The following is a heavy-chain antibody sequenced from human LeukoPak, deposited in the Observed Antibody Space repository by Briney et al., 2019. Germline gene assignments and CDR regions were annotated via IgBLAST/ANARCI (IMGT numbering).Heavy chain of an antibody. Sequence: SETLSLTCSVSGGSMINYFSSWIPHPAGKGLEWIGRIYSIVSTNYNPSLKRRVTMSIDTSKNHFPLKLSSVTAADTAVYYCARGFHSKFFWFDLRGQGTLVTVSS. D-gene: IGHD4-11*01. CDR2: IYSIVST. CDR3: ARGFHSKFFWFDL. CDR1: GGSMINYF. V-gene: IGHV4-4*07. J-gene: IGHJ5*02.